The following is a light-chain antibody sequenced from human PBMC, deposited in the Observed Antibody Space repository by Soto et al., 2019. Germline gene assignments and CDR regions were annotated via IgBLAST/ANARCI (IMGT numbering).Light chain of an antibody. V-gene: IGKV1-5*03. Sequence: DIQMTQSPSSLSASVGDTVTITCRASQSISSGLAWYQQKPGKAPKLLIYKSTILQSGVPSRFSGSGSGTEFTLTISSLQPDDFATYYCLQDNTSPCTFGRGTKVDIK. CDR2: KST. CDR3: LQDNTSPCT. J-gene: IGKJ4*02. CDR1: QSISSG.